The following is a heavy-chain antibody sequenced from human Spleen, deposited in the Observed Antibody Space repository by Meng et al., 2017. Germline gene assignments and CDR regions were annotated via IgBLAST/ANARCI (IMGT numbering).Heavy chain of an antibody. Sequence: ASVKVSCKASGYTFSNYGISWVRQAPGQGLEWMGRINPKSGDTHYAQKFQARVTITGDTSISTAYMELSGLRSDDTAMYYCARDEDISAAGKLFGDYWGQGTLVTVSS. V-gene: IGHV1-2*06. CDR3: ARDEDISAAGKLFGDY. CDR2: INPKSGDT. CDR1: GYTFSNYG. J-gene: IGHJ4*02. D-gene: IGHD6-25*01.